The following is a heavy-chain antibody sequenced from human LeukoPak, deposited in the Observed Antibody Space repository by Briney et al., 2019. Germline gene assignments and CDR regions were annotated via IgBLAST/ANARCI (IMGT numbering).Heavy chain of an antibody. D-gene: IGHD3-10*01. CDR3: ARAEGYYGSGWELTD. V-gene: IGHV4-38-2*02. CDR2: IYHSGST. J-gene: IGHJ4*02. Sequence: PSETLSLTCTVSGYSISSGYYWGWIRQPPGKGREWIGSIYHSGSTYYNPSLKSRVTISVDTSKNQFSLKLSSVTAADTAVYYCARAEGYYGSGWELTDWGQGTLVTVSS. CDR1: GYSISSGYY.